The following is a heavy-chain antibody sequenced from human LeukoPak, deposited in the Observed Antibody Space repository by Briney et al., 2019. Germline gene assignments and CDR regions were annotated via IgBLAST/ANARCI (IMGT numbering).Heavy chain of an antibody. J-gene: IGHJ5*02. CDR1: GGSLSGYY. D-gene: IGHD6-19*01. Sequence: PSETLSLTCAVYGGSLSGYYWSWIRQPPGKGLEWIGEINHSGSTNYNPSLKSRVTISEDTAKKQFSLKLSFVTAADTAVYYCARGRRSGLSGALDQWGQGTLVTVSS. CDR2: INHSGST. CDR3: ARGRRSGLSGALDQ. V-gene: IGHV4-34*01.